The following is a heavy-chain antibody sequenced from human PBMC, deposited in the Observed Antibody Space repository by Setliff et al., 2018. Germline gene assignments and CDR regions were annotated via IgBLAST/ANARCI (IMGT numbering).Heavy chain of an antibody. CDR1: GGSISSGGYY. V-gene: IGHV4-61*08. CDR2: IHYSGST. CDR3: ARTRYGLGGRPY. Sequence: SETLSLTCTVSGGSISSGGYYWSWIRQPPGKGLEWIGFIHYSGSTNYNPSLKRRVTRSLDTPKNQFSLRLSSVSAADTALYYCARTRYGLGGRPYWGQGTLVTVSS. J-gene: IGHJ4*02. D-gene: IGHD4-17*01.